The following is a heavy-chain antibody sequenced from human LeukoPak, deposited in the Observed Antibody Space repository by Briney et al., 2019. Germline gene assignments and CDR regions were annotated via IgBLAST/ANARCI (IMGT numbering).Heavy chain of an antibody. CDR3: ARDADYGGSPEAFDV. Sequence: PGGSLRLSCAASGFTVSSNHMSWVRQAPGKGLKWVSIIYSGGTTYYADSVKGRFTISRDNSKNTLYLQMNTLRAEDTAVYYCARDADYGGSPEAFDVWGRGTIVTVSS. V-gene: IGHV3-53*01. D-gene: IGHD4-23*01. J-gene: IGHJ3*01. CDR1: GFTVSSNH. CDR2: IYSGGTT.